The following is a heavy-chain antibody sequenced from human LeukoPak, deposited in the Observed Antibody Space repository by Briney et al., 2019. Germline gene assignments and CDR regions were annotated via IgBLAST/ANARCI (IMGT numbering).Heavy chain of an antibody. CDR2: ISSDGSSK. V-gene: IGHV3-30-3*01. D-gene: IGHD3-16*01. CDR1: GYTFTSYA. J-gene: IGHJ6*02. CDR3: ARGGGLDV. Sequence: SCTASGYTFTSYAMHWVRQAPGKGLEWVAVISSDGSSKNYADSMKGQFTISRDNSKNTLFLQMNNLRAEDTAVYYCARGGGLDVWGQGATVTVSS.